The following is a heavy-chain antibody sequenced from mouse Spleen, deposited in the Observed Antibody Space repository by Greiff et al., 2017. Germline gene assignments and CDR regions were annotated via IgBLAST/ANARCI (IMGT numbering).Heavy chain of an antibody. V-gene: IGHV1-39*01. CDR1: GYSFTDYN. D-gene: IGHD2-3*01. CDR3: ARGGDGYYFDY. J-gene: IGHJ2*01. Sequence: EVQRVESGPELVKPCASVKISCKASGYSFTDYNMNWVKQSNGKSLEWIGVINPNYGTTSYNQKFKGKATLTVDQSSSTAYLQLSSLTSEDTAVYYCARGGDGYYFDYWGQGTTLTVSS. CDR2: INPNYGTT.